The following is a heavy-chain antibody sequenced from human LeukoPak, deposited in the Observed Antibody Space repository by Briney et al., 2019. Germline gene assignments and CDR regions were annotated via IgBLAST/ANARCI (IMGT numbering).Heavy chain of an antibody. Sequence: SVKVSCKASGGTFSSYAISWVRQAPGQGLEWMGGIIPIFGTANYAQKFQGRVTITTDESTSTAYMELSSLRSEDTAVYYCARVNSDQNLYWYFDLWGRGTLVTVSS. J-gene: IGHJ2*01. CDR3: ARVNSDQNLYWYFDL. CDR2: IIPIFGTA. CDR1: GGTFSSYA. V-gene: IGHV1-69*05. D-gene: IGHD4-23*01.